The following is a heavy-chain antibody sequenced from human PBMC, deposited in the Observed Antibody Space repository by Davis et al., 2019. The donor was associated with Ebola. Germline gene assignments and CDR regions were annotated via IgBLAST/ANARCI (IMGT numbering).Heavy chain of an antibody. CDR2: INYSGTA. J-gene: IGHJ3*01. CDR1: GGSIRSGAYY. Sequence: PSETLFLTCTVSGGSIRSGAYYWTWIRQHPGKGLEWIGYINYSGTAYFNPSVKSRITISVDTSKNQFSLKLSSVTAADTAVYYCARVSGNAFDVWGQGTVVTVSA. D-gene: IGHD1-26*01. CDR3: ARVSGNAFDV. V-gene: IGHV4-31*03.